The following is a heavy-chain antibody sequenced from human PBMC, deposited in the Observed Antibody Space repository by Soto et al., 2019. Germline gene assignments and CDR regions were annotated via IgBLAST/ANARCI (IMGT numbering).Heavy chain of an antibody. CDR2: AXXXXXT. V-gene: IGHV4-34*12. J-gene: IGHJ4*02. CDR3: ARHRNWKVDY. CDR1: GGSFSGYY. Sequence: SETLSLTCAVYGGSFSGYYWCWIRQPPGRGLXXIXXAXXXXXTXXXPSLKSRVTISVDTSKNQFYLRVSSVTAADTAVYYCARHRNWKVDYWGQGTLVTV. D-gene: IGHD1-1*01.